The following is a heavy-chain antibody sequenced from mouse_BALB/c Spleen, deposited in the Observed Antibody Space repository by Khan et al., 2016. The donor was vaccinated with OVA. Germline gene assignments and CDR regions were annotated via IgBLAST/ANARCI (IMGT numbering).Heavy chain of an antibody. J-gene: IGHJ2*01. Sequence: QVQLMESGPGLVAPSQSLSITCTVYGYSLTRYGVHWVRQPPGKGLEWLGLIWAGGSTNYNWALMSRLSISIINSKSLVFLIMNRLQTDDTALYYCAKSKYLARYWGQGTTLTVSS. CDR1: GYSLTRYG. CDR2: IWAGGST. CDR3: AKSKYLARY. V-gene: IGHV2-9*02. D-gene: IGHD3-3*01.